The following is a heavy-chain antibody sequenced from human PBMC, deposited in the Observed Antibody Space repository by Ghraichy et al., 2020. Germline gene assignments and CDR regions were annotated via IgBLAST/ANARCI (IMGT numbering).Heavy chain of an antibody. CDR3: ASATHYYYGMDV. V-gene: IGHV1-18*01. CDR2: INAQNGDT. J-gene: IGHJ6*02. Sequence: ASVKVSCKASGYTFTNYNIAWVRQAPGQGLEWMGWINAQNGDTNYAQRVQDRVTMTTDTSTSTAYMDLRSLRPDDTAVYFCASATHYYYGMDVWGQGTTVTVSS. CDR1: GYTFTNYN.